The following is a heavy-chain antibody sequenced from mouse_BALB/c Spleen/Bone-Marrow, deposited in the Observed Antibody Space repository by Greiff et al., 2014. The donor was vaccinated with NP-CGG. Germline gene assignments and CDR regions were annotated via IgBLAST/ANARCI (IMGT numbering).Heavy chain of an antibody. J-gene: IGHJ4*01. CDR1: GYTFTNYW. V-gene: IGHV1-87*01. CDR2: IYPGDGDT. Sequence: LQESGAELARPGASVKLSCKASGYTFTNYWIQWVKQRPGQGLEWIGTIYPGDGDTRYTQNFKGKATLNADKSSNTAYTQLSSLASEDSAVYYCARRGYDEGFYFPMDYWGQGTSVTVSS. D-gene: IGHD2-14*01. CDR3: ARRGYDEGFYFPMDY.